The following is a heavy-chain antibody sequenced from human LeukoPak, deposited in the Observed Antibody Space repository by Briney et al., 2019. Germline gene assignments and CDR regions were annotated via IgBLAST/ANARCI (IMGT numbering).Heavy chain of an antibody. CDR2: IYYSGST. CDR3: ARGGVIFTGTTFDP. V-gene: IGHV4-59*01. Sequence: PSETLSLTCTVSGGSISSYYWSWIRQPAGKGLEWIGYIYYSGSTNYNPSLKSRVTISVDTSKNQFSLKLSSVTAADTAVYYCARGGVIFTGTTFDPWGQGTLVTVSS. D-gene: IGHD1-7*01. CDR1: GGSISSYY. J-gene: IGHJ5*02.